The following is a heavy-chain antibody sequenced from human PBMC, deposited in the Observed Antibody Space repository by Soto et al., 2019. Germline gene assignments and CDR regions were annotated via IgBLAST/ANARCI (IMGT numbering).Heavy chain of an antibody. CDR3: ARSYGSGSYFKYNWFDP. CDR1: GGSISSYY. V-gene: IGHV4-59*08. Sequence: SETLSLTCTVSGGSISSYYWSWIRQPPGKGLEWIGYIYYSGSTNYNPSLKSRVTISVDTSKNQFSLKLSSVTAADTAVYYCARSYGSGSYFKYNWFDPWGQGTLVTVSS. D-gene: IGHD3-10*01. J-gene: IGHJ5*02. CDR2: IYYSGST.